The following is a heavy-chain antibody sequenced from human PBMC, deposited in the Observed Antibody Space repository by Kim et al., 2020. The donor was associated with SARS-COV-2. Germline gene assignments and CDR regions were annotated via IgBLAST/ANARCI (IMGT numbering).Heavy chain of an antibody. CDR3: ARDGVPYYYGSGSIHWYFDL. V-gene: IGHV1-18*01. D-gene: IGHD3-10*01. Sequence: ASVKVSCKASGYTFTSYGISWVRQAPGQGLEWMGWISAYNGNTNYAQKLQGRVTMTTDTSTSTAYMELRSLRSDDTAVYYCARDGVPYYYGSGSIHWYFDLWGRGTLVTVSS. J-gene: IGHJ2*01. CDR2: ISAYNGNT. CDR1: GYTFTSYG.